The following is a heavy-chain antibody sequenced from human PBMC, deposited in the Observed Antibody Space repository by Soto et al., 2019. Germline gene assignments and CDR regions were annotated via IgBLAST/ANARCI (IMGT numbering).Heavy chain of an antibody. D-gene: IGHD6-19*01. CDR2: IWYDGSNK. V-gene: IGHV3-30*19. Sequence: QVQLVESGGGVVQPGRSLRLSCAASGFTFSSYGMHWVRQAPGKGLEWVAVIWYDGSNKYYADSVKGRFTISRDNSKNTLYLQMNSLRAEDTAVYYCARDGGSGWYGDAFDIWGQGTMVTVSS. CDR3: ARDGGSGWYGDAFDI. CDR1: GFTFSSYG. J-gene: IGHJ3*02.